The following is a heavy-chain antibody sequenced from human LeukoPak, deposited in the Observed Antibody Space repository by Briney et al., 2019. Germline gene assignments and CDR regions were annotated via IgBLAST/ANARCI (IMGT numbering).Heavy chain of an antibody. CDR3: KASIDY. CDR2: IRSKADGGTT. J-gene: IGHJ4*02. V-gene: IGHV3-15*01. Sequence: SWIRQPPGKGLEWVGRIRSKADGGTTDYAAPVKGRFTISRDDSKNTLYLQMKSLKTEDTAVYYCKASIDYWGQGTLVTVSS.